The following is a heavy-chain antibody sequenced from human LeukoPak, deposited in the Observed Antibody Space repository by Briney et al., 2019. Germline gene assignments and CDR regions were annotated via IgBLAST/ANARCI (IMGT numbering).Heavy chain of an antibody. CDR1: GFTFSNYG. V-gene: IGHV3-33*06. CDR3: AKDRDYCDSSGGFDY. CDR2: IWYDGSNK. J-gene: IGHJ4*02. D-gene: IGHD3-22*01. Sequence: PGRSQRLSCAASGFTFSNYGMHWVRQAPGEGLEWVAVIWYDGSNKYYADSVKGRFTISRDNSKNTVYLQMNSLRAEDTAVYYCAKDRDYCDSSGGFDYWGQGTLVTVSS.